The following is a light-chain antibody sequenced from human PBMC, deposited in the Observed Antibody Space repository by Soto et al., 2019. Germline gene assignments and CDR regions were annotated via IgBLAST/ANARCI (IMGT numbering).Light chain of an antibody. Sequence: QSVLTQPASVSGSPGQSITISCTGTSSDVGGYNYVSWYQQLPGKVPKLMIYDVNNRPSGVSNRFSGSKSGNMASLTISGLQAEDEADYYCSSYTGSSTFVFGTGTKVTVL. J-gene: IGLJ1*01. CDR2: DVN. CDR1: SSDVGGYNY. CDR3: SSYTGSSTFV. V-gene: IGLV2-14*01.